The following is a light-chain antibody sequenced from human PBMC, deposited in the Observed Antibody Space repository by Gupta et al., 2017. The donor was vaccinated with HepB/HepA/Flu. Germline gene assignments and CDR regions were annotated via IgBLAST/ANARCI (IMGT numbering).Light chain of an antibody. CDR3: QTWGTDMRL. J-gene: IGLJ2*01. Sequence: QLVLTQSPSASASLGASVRLTCTLSSGHSDYAIAWHQQQPEQGPRYLMKLNSDGSHSKGDGIPDRFSGSRSGAERYLTISSLQSEDEADYYCQTWGTDMRLFGGGTKLTVL. CDR2: LNSDGSH. V-gene: IGLV4-69*01. CDR1: SGHSDYA.